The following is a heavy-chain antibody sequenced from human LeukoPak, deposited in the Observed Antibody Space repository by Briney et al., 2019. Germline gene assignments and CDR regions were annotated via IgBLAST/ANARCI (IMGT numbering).Heavy chain of an antibody. CDR1: GFTFSSYA. D-gene: IGHD3-22*01. CDR3: AKPYYDSSGVTHYFDY. Sequence: GTSPRLPCAASGFTFSSYAMHWVRQAPDKGLEWVAVVSSTGSNKYYADSVKGRLTISRDNSRNTLYLQMNSLRAEDTAVYYCAKPYYDSSGVTHYFDYWGQGTLVTVSS. CDR2: VSSTGSNK. J-gene: IGHJ4*02. V-gene: IGHV3-30*01.